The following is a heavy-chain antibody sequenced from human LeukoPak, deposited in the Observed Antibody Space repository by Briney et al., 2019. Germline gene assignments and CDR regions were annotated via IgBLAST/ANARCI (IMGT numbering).Heavy chain of an antibody. V-gene: IGHV4-34*01. CDR1: GGSFSGYY. Sequence: SETLSLTCAVYGGSFSGYYWSWIRQPPGKGLEWIGEINHSGSTNYNPSLTSRVTISVDTSKNQFSLKLSSVTAADTAVYYCARGFGYYYGSGIERRLDYWGQGTLVTVSS. CDR2: INHSGST. D-gene: IGHD3-10*01. CDR3: ARGFGYYYGSGIERRLDY. J-gene: IGHJ4*02.